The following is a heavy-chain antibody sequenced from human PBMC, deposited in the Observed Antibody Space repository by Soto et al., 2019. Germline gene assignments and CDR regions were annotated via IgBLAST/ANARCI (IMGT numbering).Heavy chain of an antibody. D-gene: IGHD6-19*01. CDR2: ISTFHGSI. CDR3: ARFYSSGWPRGYFDY. V-gene: IGHV1-18*01. CDR1: GYTFTSHG. Sequence: QVQLVQSGGEVKKPGASVKVSCKAAGYTFTSHGISWVRQAPGQGLEWMGWISTFHGSINYAQKFQGRVTMTTYTSTSTAYMERRSLRSDDTSVYYCARFYSSGWPRGYFDYWGEGTPVAVSA. J-gene: IGHJ4*02.